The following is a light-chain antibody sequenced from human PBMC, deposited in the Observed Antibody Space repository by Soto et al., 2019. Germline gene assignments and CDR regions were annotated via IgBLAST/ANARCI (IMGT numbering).Light chain of an antibody. J-gene: IGKJ3*01. Sequence: EIVMTQSPATLSMSPRERVALSCRASESVGIHLAWYKQKPGQAPRLLSYSASTRATGIPARFSASGSGTEFTLTISSLQSEDFAVYYCQQYNNWPLTFGPGTRVDIK. CDR2: SAS. CDR1: ESVGIH. CDR3: QQYNNWPLT. V-gene: IGKV3-15*01.